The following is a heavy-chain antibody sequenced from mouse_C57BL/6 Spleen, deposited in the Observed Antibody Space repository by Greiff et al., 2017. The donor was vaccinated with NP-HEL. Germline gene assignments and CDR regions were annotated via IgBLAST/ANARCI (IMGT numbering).Heavy chain of an antibody. CDR3: TRSPYYSNYEDAMDY. V-gene: IGHV6-6*01. CDR2: IRNKANNHAT. D-gene: IGHD2-5*01. J-gene: IGHJ4*01. Sequence: EVQLVESGGGLVQPGGSMKLSCAASGFTFSDAWMDWVRQSPEKGLEWVAEIRNKANNHATYYAESVKGRFTISRDDSKSSVYLQMNSLRAEDTGIYYCTRSPYYSNYEDAMDYWGQGTSVTVSS. CDR1: GFTFSDAW.